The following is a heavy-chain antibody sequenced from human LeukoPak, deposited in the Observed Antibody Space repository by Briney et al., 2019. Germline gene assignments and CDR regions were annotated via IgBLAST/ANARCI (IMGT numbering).Heavy chain of an antibody. CDR1: GGTFSSYA. D-gene: IGHD6-13*01. Sequence: SVKVSCKASGGTFSSYAISWVRQDPGQGLEWMGRIIPIFGIANYAQKFQGRVTITADKSTSTAYMELSSLRSEDTAVYYCARGGQQLVPGFDPWGQGTLVTVSS. CDR3: ARGGQQLVPGFDP. CDR2: IIPIFGIA. J-gene: IGHJ5*02. V-gene: IGHV1-69*04.